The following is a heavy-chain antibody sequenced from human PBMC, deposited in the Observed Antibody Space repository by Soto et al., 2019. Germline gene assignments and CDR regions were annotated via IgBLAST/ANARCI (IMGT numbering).Heavy chain of an antibody. CDR1: GGSFSGYY. V-gene: IGHV4-34*01. Sequence: PSETLSLTCAVYGGSFSGYYWSWIRQPPGKGLEWIGEINHSGSTNYNPSLKSRVTISVDTSKNQFSLKLSSVTAADTAVYYCALSLGYGGNSGYFDYWGQGTLVTVSS. J-gene: IGHJ4*02. CDR3: ALSLGYGGNSGYFDY. CDR2: INHSGST. D-gene: IGHD2-21*02.